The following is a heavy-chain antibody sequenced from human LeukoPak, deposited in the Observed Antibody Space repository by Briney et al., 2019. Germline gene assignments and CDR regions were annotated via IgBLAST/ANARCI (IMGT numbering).Heavy chain of an antibody. CDR2: IYYSGYT. D-gene: IGHD5-18*01. Sequence: SETLSLTCTVSGGSISSSSYYWGWIRQPPGKGLEWIGSIYYSGYTYYNPSLKSRVTISVDRSKNQFSLKLSSVTAADTAVYYCARDNPYTEAYYYYMDVWGKGTTVTVSS. CDR1: GGSISSSSYY. V-gene: IGHV4-39*07. CDR3: ARDNPYTEAYYYYMDV. J-gene: IGHJ6*03.